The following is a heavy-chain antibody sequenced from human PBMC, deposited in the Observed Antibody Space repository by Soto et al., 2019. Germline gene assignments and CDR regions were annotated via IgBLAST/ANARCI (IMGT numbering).Heavy chain of an antibody. CDR2: IHSGGNT. CDR1: GFSTSINY. D-gene: IGHD6-19*01. J-gene: IGHJ5*02. CDR3: ASIAVAEGFDP. Sequence: EVQLVETGGGLIQPGGSLRLSCAASGFSTSINYMSWVRQAPGKGLEWVSIIHSGGNTDYADSVKGRFTVSRDNSKNTVYLQMNSLRAEDTAIYYCASIAVAEGFDPWGQGTLVTVSS. V-gene: IGHV3-53*02.